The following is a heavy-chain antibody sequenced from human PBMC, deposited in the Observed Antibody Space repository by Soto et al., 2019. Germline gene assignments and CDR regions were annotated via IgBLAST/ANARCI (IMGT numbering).Heavy chain of an antibody. D-gene: IGHD1-26*01. V-gene: IGHV3-48*02. J-gene: IGHJ4*02. Sequence: LRLSCAASGFTFGGYSMNWVRQAPGKGLEWISYISGLSSPRYYAESVEGRFIISRDNAKNSLYLQMNSLRDEDTAVYFCVREDILGARSFDYWGQGTRVTVSS. CDR3: VREDILGARSFDY. CDR2: ISGLSSPR. CDR1: GFTFGGYS.